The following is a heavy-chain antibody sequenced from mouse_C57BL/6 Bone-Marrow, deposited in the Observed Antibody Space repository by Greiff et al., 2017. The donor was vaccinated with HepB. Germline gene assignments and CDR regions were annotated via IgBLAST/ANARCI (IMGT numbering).Heavy chain of an antibody. Sequence: QVHVKQSGAELARPGASVKLSCKASGYTFTSYGISWVKQRTGQGLEWIGEIYPRSGNTYYNEKFKGKATLTADKSSSTAYMELRSLTSEDSAVYFCARRGSTMVVDYWGQGTTLTVSS. CDR1: GYTFTSYG. D-gene: IGHD2-2*01. J-gene: IGHJ2*01. CDR2: IYPRSGNT. V-gene: IGHV1-81*01. CDR3: ARRGSTMVVDY.